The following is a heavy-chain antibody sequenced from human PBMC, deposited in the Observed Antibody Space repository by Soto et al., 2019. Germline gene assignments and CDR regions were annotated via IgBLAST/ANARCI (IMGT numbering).Heavy chain of an antibody. Sequence: PGGSLRLSCAASGFTFSSYAMSWVRQAPGKGLEWVSAISGSGGSTYYADSVKGRFTISRDNSKNTLYLQMNSLRAEDTVVYYCAKDPSSGSAFDYWGQGTLVTVSS. CDR3: AKDPSSGSAFDY. CDR2: ISGSGGST. J-gene: IGHJ4*02. CDR1: GFTFSSYA. V-gene: IGHV3-23*01. D-gene: IGHD3-10*01.